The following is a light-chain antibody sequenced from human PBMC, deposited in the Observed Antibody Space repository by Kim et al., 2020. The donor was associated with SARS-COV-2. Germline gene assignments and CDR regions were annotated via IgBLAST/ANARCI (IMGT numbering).Light chain of an antibody. V-gene: IGKV1-39*01. J-gene: IGKJ2*01. CDR1: QSISNY. Sequence: DIQMTQSPSSLSASVGDRVTITCWASQSISNYLNWYQQKPGKAPKLLIYAASSLQSGVPARFSGSGSGTVFTLAISSLQPEDFATYFCQQSYSTPRTFGQGTKLEI. CDR2: AAS. CDR3: QQSYSTPRT.